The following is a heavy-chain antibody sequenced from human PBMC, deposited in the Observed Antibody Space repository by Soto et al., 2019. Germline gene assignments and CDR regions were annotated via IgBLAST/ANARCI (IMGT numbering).Heavy chain of an antibody. CDR1: GYTFTTFW. J-gene: IGHJ5*02. CDR2: IDPLEPNDSKT. V-gene: IGHV5-10-1*01. D-gene: IGHD2-8*01. CDR3: ARLYCTTDPCDSWCER. Sequence: PVESLKISCKGFGYTFTTFWISWVRQIPGKGLEWMGRIDPLEPNDSKTKYSPSFQGHVTISADKSINTAYLQWGSLKASDTAIYYCARLYCTTDPCDSWCERLGKGNMVSVSS.